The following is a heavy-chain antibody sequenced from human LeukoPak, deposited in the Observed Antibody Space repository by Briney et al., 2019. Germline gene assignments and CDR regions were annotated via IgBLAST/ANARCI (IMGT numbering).Heavy chain of an antibody. J-gene: IGHJ4*02. Sequence: GGSLRLSCAASGFTFSSYAMSWVRQAPGKGLEWVSAISGSGGSTYYADSVKGRFTISRDNSKNTLYLQMNSLRAEDTAVYYCARGILLGYNSNGPPDYWGQGTLVTVSS. CDR2: ISGSGGST. D-gene: IGHD2-8*01. CDR3: ARGILLGYNSNGPPDY. V-gene: IGHV3-23*01. CDR1: GFTFSSYA.